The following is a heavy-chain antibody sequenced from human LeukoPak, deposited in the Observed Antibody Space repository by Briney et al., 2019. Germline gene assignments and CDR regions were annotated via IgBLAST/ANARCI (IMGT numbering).Heavy chain of an antibody. D-gene: IGHD3-10*01. CDR3: ASLEVRAHYYYYYMDV. CDR1: GGSFSGYY. CDR2: INHSGST. V-gene: IGHV4-34*01. Sequence: PSETLSLTCAVYGGSFSGYYWSWIRQPPGKGPEWIGEINHSGSTNYNPSLKSRVTISVDTSKNQFSLKLSSVTAADTAVYYCASLEVRAHYYYYYMDVWGKGTTVTVSS. J-gene: IGHJ6*03.